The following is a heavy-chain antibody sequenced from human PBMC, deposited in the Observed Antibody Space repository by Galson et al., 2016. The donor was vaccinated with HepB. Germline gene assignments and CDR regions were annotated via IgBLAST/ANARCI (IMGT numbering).Heavy chain of an antibody. J-gene: IGHJ4*02. CDR1: GYTLTELS. V-gene: IGHV1-24*01. CDR2: SDPAYAET. D-gene: IGHD6-19*01. Sequence: SVKVSCKVSGYTLTELSIHWVRQAPGKGLEWMGGSDPAYAETIHPQKFQGRVTMTEDTSTETAYMDLTSLRSEDTAVYYCATDNGWTPGLFDYWGQGALVTVSS. CDR3: ATDNGWTPGLFDY.